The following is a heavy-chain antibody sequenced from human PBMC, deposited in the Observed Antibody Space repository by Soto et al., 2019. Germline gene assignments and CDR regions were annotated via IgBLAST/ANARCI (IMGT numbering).Heavy chain of an antibody. D-gene: IGHD3-3*01. Sequence: SETLSLTCAVYGGSFSGYYWSWIRQPPGKGLEWIGEINHSGSANYNPSLKSRVTISVDTSKNQFSLKLSSVTAADTAVYYCAREYYDFWSGYRPHLYYFDYWGQGTLVTVSS. CDR2: INHSGSA. CDR3: AREYYDFWSGYRPHLYYFDY. V-gene: IGHV4-34*01. J-gene: IGHJ4*02. CDR1: GGSFSGYY.